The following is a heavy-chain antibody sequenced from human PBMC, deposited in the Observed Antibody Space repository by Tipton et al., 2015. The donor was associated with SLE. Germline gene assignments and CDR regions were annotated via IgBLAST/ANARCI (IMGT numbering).Heavy chain of an antibody. CDR2: IIPILGIA. CDR1: GYTFTSYG. D-gene: IGHD3-22*01. Sequence: QLVQSGAEVKKPGASVKVSCKASGYTFTSYGISWVRQAPGQGLEWMGRIIPILGIANYAQKFQGRVTITADKSTSTAYMELSSLRSEDTAVYYCVRSGYAFDIWGQGTMVTVSS. J-gene: IGHJ3*02. CDR3: VRSGYAFDI. V-gene: IGHV1-69*09.